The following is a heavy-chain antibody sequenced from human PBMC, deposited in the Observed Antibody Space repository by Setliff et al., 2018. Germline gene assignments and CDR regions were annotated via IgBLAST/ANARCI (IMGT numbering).Heavy chain of an antibody. D-gene: IGHD3-16*01. CDR1: GFTFSNYE. V-gene: IGHV3-48*03. Sequence: GESLKISCVASGFTFSNYEFNWVRQAPGKGLEWISYISNGGGAVKYADSVKGRFTISRDNAKSSLYLQMNSLRAEDTAVCYCARDQGSYGYRAFDSWGQGALVTVSS. CDR2: ISNGGGAV. CDR3: ARDQGSYGYRAFDS. J-gene: IGHJ4*02.